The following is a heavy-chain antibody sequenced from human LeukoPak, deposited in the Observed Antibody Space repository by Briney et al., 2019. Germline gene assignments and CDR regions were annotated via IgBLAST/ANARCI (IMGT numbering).Heavy chain of an antibody. V-gene: IGHV4-39*07. CDR3: ARTTEAHSWRTRYYDYYMDV. CDR2: IYYTGST. CDR1: GGSISSSSYY. D-gene: IGHD6-13*01. Sequence: SETLSLTCTVSGGSISSSSYYWGWIRQPPGKGLEWIGNIYYTGSTYYTPSLKSRVTISVDTSKNQFSLKLSSVTAADMAVYYCARTTEAHSWRTRYYDYYMDVWGKGTTVTVSS. J-gene: IGHJ6*03.